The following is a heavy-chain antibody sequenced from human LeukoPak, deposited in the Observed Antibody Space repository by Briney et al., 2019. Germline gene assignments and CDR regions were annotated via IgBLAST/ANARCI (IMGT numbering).Heavy chain of an antibody. CDR2: IYYSGRT. CDR3: ARQRGSSYTAWFDP. V-gene: IGHV4-59*08. D-gene: IGHD1-26*01. Sequence: SETLSLTCTVSGGSISTFHWSWIRQPPGKGLEGIGYIYYSGRTNYNPSRKSRVTISVDTSKNPFSLKLSSVTAADTAVYYCARQRGSSYTAWFDPWGQGPLVTVSS. CDR1: GGSISTFH. J-gene: IGHJ5*02.